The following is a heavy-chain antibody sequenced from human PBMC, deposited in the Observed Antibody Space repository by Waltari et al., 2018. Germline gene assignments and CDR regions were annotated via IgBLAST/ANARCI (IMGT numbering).Heavy chain of an antibody. CDR1: GGSISTTSYA. Sequence: QLHLQESGPGLVEPSETLSLTCTVSGGSISTTSYAWGWIRQPPGKGPVWIGSLAYRRRTYYNPSLKSRVTMSVNASRNLFSLSLSSVTAADTAVYYCARPSDSDSSALAHWGQGILVTVSS. CDR3: ARPSDSDSSALAH. V-gene: IGHV4-39*01. D-gene: IGHD3-22*01. J-gene: IGHJ4*02. CDR2: LAYRRRT.